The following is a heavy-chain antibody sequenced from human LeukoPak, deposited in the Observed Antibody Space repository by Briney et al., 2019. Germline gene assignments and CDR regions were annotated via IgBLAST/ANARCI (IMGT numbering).Heavy chain of an antibody. J-gene: IGHJ4*02. Sequence: GGSLRLSCAASGSTFSSHTMNWVRQAPWKGLEWISYISNTGSVIYYADSVKGRFTISRDNAKNSLYLQMNSLRAEDTAVYYCARDLSGRYSSPSFDYWGQGTLVTVSS. CDR1: GSTFSSHT. V-gene: IGHV3-48*04. CDR3: ARDLSGRYSSPSFDY. D-gene: IGHD1-26*01. CDR2: ISNTGSVI.